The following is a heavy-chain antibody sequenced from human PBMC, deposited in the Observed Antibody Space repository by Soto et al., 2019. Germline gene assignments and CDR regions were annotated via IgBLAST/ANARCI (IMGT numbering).Heavy chain of an antibody. D-gene: IGHD4-17*01. J-gene: IGHJ3*02. V-gene: IGHV5-10-1*01. Sequence: GESLKISCKASGYSFTKYWISWVHQKPGKGLELMGKIDPSDSFNNYSPPFQGHVTISVDKSITTAYLQWSSLKASDTAIYYCARHKGTVTQAFDIWGQGTMVTVSS. CDR3: ARHKGTVTQAFDI. CDR1: GYSFTKYW. CDR2: IDPSDSFN.